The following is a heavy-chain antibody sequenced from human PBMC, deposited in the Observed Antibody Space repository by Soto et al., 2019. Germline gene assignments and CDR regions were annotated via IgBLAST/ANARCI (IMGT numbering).Heavy chain of an antibody. V-gene: IGHV3-48*01. Sequence: GGSLRLSCAASGFTFSSSNMNWVRQAPGKGLEWVSYITSGRSTIYYADSVKGRFTISRDNAKNSLYLQMNSLRAEDTAVYYCARSGVVPYAFDIWGQGTMVTVSS. CDR2: ITSGRSTI. D-gene: IGHD3-3*01. CDR1: GFTFSSSN. CDR3: ARSGVVPYAFDI. J-gene: IGHJ3*02.